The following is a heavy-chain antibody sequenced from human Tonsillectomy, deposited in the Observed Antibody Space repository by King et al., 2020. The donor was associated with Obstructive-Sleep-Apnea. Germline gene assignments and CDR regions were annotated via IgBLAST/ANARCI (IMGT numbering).Heavy chain of an antibody. CDR2: INPNNGNT. J-gene: IGHJ4*02. CDR1: GYTFGTYG. V-gene: IGHV1-18*01. D-gene: IGHD6-19*01. CDR3: ATFSSAWYFDY. Sequence: QLVQSGAEVKKPGASVKVSCKTSGYTFGTYGITWVRQAPEQGLEWMGWINPNNGNTDYAQKLQGRVTMTTDASTTTAYMELRSLRSDDTAVYYCATFSSAWYFDYWGQGTLVTVSS.